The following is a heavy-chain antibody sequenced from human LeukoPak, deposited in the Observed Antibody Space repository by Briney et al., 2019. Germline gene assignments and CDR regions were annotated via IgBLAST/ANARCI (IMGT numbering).Heavy chain of an antibody. CDR2: INPNSGGT. CDR1: GYTFTGYY. V-gene: IGHV1-2*02. Sequence: ASVKVSCKXSGYTFTGYYMHWVRQSPGQGLEWMGWINPNSGGTNYSQKFQGRVTMTRDTSISTAYMELSRLRSDDTAVYYCARGGYCSTTSCLRGYYYYMDVWGKGTTVTVSS. J-gene: IGHJ6*03. CDR3: ARGGYCSTTSCLRGYYYYMDV. D-gene: IGHD2-2*01.